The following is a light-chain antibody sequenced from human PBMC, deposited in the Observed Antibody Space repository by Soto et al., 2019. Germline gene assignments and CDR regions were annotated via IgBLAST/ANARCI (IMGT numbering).Light chain of an antibody. CDR3: QQYNNWPPPWT. CDR1: QSIIIN. CDR2: GAS. V-gene: IGKV3-15*01. Sequence: EIVMTQSPATLSVSPGERATLSCRASQSIIINLAWYQQKPGQAPRLLIYGASTRATGVPARFSGSGSGTDFTLTISSLQSEDFAVYYCQQYNNWPPPWTFGQGTKLEIK. J-gene: IGKJ2*02.